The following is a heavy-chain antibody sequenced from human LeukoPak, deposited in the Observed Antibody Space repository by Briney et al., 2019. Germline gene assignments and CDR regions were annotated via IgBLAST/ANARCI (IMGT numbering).Heavy chain of an antibody. CDR2: IKSKTDGGTT. CDR1: GFTFSNAW. D-gene: IGHD5-12*01. Sequence: GGSLRLSCAASGFTFSNAWMSWVRQAPGNGLEWVGRIKSKTDGGTTDYAAPVKGRFTISRDDSKNTLYLQMNSLKTEDTAVYYCTTVSDIVATNFDYWGQGTLVTVSS. V-gene: IGHV3-15*01. CDR3: TTVSDIVATNFDY. J-gene: IGHJ4*02.